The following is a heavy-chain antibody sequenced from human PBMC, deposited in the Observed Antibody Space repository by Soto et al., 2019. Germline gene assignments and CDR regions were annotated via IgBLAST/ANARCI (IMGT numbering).Heavy chain of an antibody. CDR3: ARAGGHSSGWANYFDY. J-gene: IGHJ4*02. CDR2: ISSNGGST. V-gene: IGHV3-64*02. Sequence: PGGSLRLSCAASGFTFSSYAMHWVRQAPGKGLEYVSAISSNGGSTYYADSVKGRFTISRDNSKNTLYLQMGSLRAEDMAVYYCARAGGHSSGWANYFDYWGQGTLVTVSS. CDR1: GFTFSSYA. D-gene: IGHD6-19*01.